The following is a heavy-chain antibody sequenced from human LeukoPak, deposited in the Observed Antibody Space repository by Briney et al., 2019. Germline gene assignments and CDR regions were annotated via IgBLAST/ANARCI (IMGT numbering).Heavy chain of an antibody. J-gene: IGHJ4*02. CDR2: IYYSGST. Sequence: SETLSLTCTVSGGSISSYYWSWIRQPPGKGLEGIGDIYYSGSTNYTPSLKSRVTISVDTSKNQFSLKLSSVTAADTAVYYCARHTRITIFGVVIIGGFNYWGQGTLVTVSS. CDR3: ARHTRITIFGVVIIGGFNY. V-gene: IGHV4-59*08. D-gene: IGHD3-3*01. CDR1: GGSISSYY.